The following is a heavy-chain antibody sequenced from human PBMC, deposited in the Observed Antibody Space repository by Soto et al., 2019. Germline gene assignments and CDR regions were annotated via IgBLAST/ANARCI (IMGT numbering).Heavy chain of an antibody. CDR2: ISSSSSTI. J-gene: IGHJ6*02. Sequence: GGSLRLSCAASGFTFSSYSMNWVRQAPGKGLEWVSYISSSSSTIYYADSVKGRFTISRDNAKNSLYLQMNSLRDEDTAVYYCARDAVPIAAAGTGTEMTPYYYYGMDVWGQGTTVTVSS. CDR3: ARDAVPIAAAGTGTEMTPYYYYGMDV. D-gene: IGHD6-13*01. V-gene: IGHV3-48*02. CDR1: GFTFSSYS.